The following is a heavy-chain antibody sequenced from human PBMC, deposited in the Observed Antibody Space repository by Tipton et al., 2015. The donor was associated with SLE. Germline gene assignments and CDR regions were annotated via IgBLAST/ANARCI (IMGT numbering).Heavy chain of an antibody. V-gene: IGHV3-64*02. J-gene: IGHJ4*02. CDR3: AKGYSYGLDY. D-gene: IGHD5-18*01. CDR1: GFTFSSYA. Sequence: SLRLSCAASGFTFSSYAMHWVRQAPGKGLEYVSAISSNGGSTYYADSVKGRFTISRDNSKNTLYLQMNSLRAEDTAVFYCAKGYSYGLDYWGQGTLVTVSS. CDR2: ISSNGGST.